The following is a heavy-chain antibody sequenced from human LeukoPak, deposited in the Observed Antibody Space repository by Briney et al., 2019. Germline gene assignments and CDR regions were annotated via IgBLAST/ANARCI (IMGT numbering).Heavy chain of an antibody. D-gene: IGHD1-26*01. CDR3: AKDSGSYGGAFDI. CDR1: GFTFDDYA. CDR2: ISWNSGSI. V-gene: IGHV3-9*01. J-gene: IGHJ3*02. Sequence: SLRLSCAASGFTFDDYAMHWVRQAPGKGLEWVSGISWNSGSISYADSVKGRFTISRDNAKNSLYLQMNSLRAEHTALYYCAKDSGSYGGAFDIWGQGTMVTVSS.